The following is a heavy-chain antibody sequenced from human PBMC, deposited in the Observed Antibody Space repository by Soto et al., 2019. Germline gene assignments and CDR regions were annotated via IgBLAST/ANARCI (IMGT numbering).Heavy chain of an antibody. CDR1: GFTVSSFG. D-gene: IGHD2-8*02. CDR2: MSYDGSHK. J-gene: IGHJ4*02. Sequence: GGALGLSSAASGFTVSSFGIQWVRQPPGKGLEWVAVMSYDGSHKFYADSVKGRFTLSRDVSKGTLYLQMNSLRAEDTAVYYCAKEMFPQTVLDSILYWGDDWGPVTPFTVPS. V-gene: IGHV3-30*18. CDR3: AKEMFPQTVLDSILYWGDD.